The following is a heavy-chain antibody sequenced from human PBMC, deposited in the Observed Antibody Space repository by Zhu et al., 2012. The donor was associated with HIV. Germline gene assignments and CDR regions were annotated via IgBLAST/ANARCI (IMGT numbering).Heavy chain of an antibody. CDR1: GYSINSDYY. CDR2: VYYSGST. Sequence: QVQLQESGPGLVKPSETLSLTCGVSGYSINSDYYWGWIRQPPGKGLEWIGSVYYSGSTYYNPSLKSRLTISVHTSRNQFSLKLSSVTAADTAVYYCARHRHVAQTYYDYVWGNYVGDSFEIWGQGYNGHRLF. CDR3: ARHRHVAQTYYDYVWGNYVGDSFEI. D-gene: IGHD3-16*01. V-gene: IGHV4-38-2*01. J-gene: IGHJ3*02.